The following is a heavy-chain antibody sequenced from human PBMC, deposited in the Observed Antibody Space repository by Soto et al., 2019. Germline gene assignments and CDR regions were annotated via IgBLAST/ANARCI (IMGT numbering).Heavy chain of an antibody. CDR1: GVTVTSND. Sequence: PGESLRLSCAVSGVTVTSNDVSWVRQAPGKGLEWVAAINTNGQGICYADSVKRRFTSSRQISMNTEFLQRDSRRAEDIVVYYCAQDRRCPWDYFHPWGQGTLVTVSS. V-gene: IGHV3-23*01. D-gene: IGHD6-6*01. CDR2: INTNGQGI. J-gene: IGHJ4*02. CDR3: AQDRRCPWDYFHP.